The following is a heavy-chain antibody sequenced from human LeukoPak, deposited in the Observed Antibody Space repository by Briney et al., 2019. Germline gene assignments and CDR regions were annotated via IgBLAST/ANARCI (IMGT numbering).Heavy chain of an antibody. CDR1: GGSISSYY. Sequence: SETLSLTCTVSGGSISSYYWSWIRQHPGKGLEWIGYIYYSGSTYYNPSLKSRVTISVDTSKNQFSLKLSSVTAADTAVYYCASVPTGGYAYFDYWGQGTLVTVSS. J-gene: IGHJ4*02. CDR2: IYYSGST. CDR3: ASVPTGGYAYFDY. V-gene: IGHV4-59*06. D-gene: IGHD5-12*01.